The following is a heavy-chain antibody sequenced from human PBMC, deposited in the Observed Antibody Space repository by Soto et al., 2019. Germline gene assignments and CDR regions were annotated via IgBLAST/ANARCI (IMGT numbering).Heavy chain of an antibody. V-gene: IGHV1-46*03. CDR1: GYTFITYF. CDR2: INPSRGTT. CDR3: ARSYISSSYWFDP. J-gene: IGHJ5*02. D-gene: IGHD6-6*01. Sequence: ASVKVSCKASGYTFITYFMHWVRQAPGQGLEWMGAINPSRGTTTYAQKFQDRVTMTRDTSASTVYMELSSLRSEDTAIYYCARSYISSSYWFDPWGQGTLVTV.